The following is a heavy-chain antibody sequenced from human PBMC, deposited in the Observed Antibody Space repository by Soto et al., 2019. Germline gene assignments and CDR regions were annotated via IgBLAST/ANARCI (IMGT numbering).Heavy chain of an antibody. CDR2: IYYSGST. J-gene: IGHJ6*02. CDR1: GGSISSGDYY. Sequence: QVQLQESGPGLVKPSQTLSLTCTVSGGSISSGDYYWSWIRQPPGKGLEWIGYIYYSGSTYYNPSLKSRVTISVDTSKNQFSLKLSSVTAADTAVYYCARDRVAARPNYYYGMDVWGQGTTVTVSS. V-gene: IGHV4-30-4*01. D-gene: IGHD6-6*01. CDR3: ARDRVAARPNYYYGMDV.